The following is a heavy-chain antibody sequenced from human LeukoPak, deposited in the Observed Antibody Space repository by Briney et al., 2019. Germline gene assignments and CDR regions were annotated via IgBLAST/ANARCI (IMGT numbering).Heavy chain of an antibody. CDR2: INHSGST. J-gene: IGHJ4*02. D-gene: IGHD3-22*01. V-gene: IGHV4-34*01. CDR1: GGSISSYY. Sequence: SETLSLTCTVSGGSISSYYWSWIRQPPGKGLEWIGEINHSGSTNYNPSLKSRVTISVDTSKNQFSLKLSSVTAADTAVYYCARGLHYYDSSGYYHATTYFDYWGQGTLVTVSS. CDR3: ARGLHYYDSSGYYHATTYFDY.